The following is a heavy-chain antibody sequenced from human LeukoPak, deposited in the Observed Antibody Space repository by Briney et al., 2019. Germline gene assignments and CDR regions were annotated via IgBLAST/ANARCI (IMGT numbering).Heavy chain of an antibody. Sequence: GGSLRLSCAASGFTFSSYAMSWVRQAPGKGVEWVSAISGSGGSTYYADSVKGRFTISRDNSKNTLYLQMNSLRAEDTAVYYCAKGYDSSGYYKYYYYAMDVWGQGTTVTVSS. J-gene: IGHJ6*02. CDR3: AKGYDSSGYYKYYYYAMDV. CDR2: ISGSGGST. V-gene: IGHV3-23*01. D-gene: IGHD3-22*01. CDR1: GFTFSSYA.